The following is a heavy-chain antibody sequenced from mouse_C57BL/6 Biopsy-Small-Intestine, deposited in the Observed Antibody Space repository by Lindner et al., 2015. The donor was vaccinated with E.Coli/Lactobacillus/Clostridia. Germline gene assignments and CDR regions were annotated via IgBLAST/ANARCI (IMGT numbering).Heavy chain of an antibody. CDR3: TRGYSVYRYFDY. D-gene: IGHD2-12*01. V-gene: IGHV1-9*01. Sequence: VQLQESGAELMKPGASVKLSCKASGYTFTGYWIEWIRQRPGHGLEWIGEILPGSDFTNYNEKFKGKATFTTDSPSNTAYIQLSSLSTEDSAIYYCTRGYSVYRYFDYWAQGTTLTVSS. J-gene: IGHJ2*01. CDR1: GYTFTGYW. CDR2: ILPGSDFT.